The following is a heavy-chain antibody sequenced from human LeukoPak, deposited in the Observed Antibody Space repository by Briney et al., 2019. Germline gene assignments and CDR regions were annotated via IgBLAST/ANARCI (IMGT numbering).Heavy chain of an antibody. Sequence: GGSLRLSCAASGFTFSSYEMNWVRQAPGKGLEWVSYISNSGSTIYYADSVKGRFTISRDNAKNSLYLQMNSLRAEDTAVYYCASEGGYYYDSSGYLDYWGQGTLVTVSS. J-gene: IGHJ4*02. D-gene: IGHD3-22*01. CDR1: GFTFSSYE. CDR2: ISNSGSTI. V-gene: IGHV3-48*03. CDR3: ASEGGYYYDSSGYLDY.